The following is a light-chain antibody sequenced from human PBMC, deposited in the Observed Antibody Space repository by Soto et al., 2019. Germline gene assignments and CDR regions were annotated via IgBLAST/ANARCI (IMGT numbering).Light chain of an antibody. V-gene: IGKV3-11*01. CDR3: QQYKNSPWT. CDR2: DAS. J-gene: IGKJ1*01. CDR1: QSVRTY. Sequence: EIVLTQSPVTLSLSPGERATLSCSASQSVRTYLAWYQVKPGQAPRLLIYDASRRASGLPARFSGSGSGTDFSLTISRLEPEEFATYYCQQYKNSPWTFGRGTEVDI.